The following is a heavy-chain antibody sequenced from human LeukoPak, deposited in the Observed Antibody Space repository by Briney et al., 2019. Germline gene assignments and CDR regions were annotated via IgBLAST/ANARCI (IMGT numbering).Heavy chain of an antibody. Sequence: SETLSLTCTVSGGSISSGDYYWSWIRQPPGKGLEWIGYIYYSGTTNYNPSLKSRVTISVDMSRNQLSLKLSSVTAADTAVCYCATDTGAFNIWGQGTMVTVSS. CDR3: ATDTGAFNI. V-gene: IGHV4-61*08. CDR1: GGSISSGDYY. J-gene: IGHJ3*02. CDR2: IYYSGTT.